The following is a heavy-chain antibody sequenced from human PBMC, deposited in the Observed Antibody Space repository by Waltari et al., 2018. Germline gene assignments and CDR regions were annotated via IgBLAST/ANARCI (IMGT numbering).Heavy chain of an antibody. D-gene: IGHD1-26*01. CDR1: GWSFSGHY. CDR2: INHSGST. J-gene: IGHJ4*02. V-gene: IGHV4-34*01. Sequence: QVQLQQWGAGLLKPSETLSLTCAVYGWSFSGHYWSWIRQPPGKGLEWIGEINHSGSTNYNPSLKSRVTMSVDTSKNQFSLKLSSVTAADTAVYYCAREGTLVGAPNPPDYWGQGTLVTVSS. CDR3: AREGTLVGAPNPPDY.